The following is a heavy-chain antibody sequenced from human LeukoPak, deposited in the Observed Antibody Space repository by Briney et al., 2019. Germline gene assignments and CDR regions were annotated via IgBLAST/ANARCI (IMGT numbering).Heavy chain of an antibody. J-gene: IGHJ6*03. CDR3: ARVLYYYYYMDV. Sequence: SETLSLTCAVYGGSFSGYYWSWIRQPPGKGLEWIGEINHSGSTNYNPSLKSRVAISVDTSKNQFSLKLSSVTAADTAVYYCARVLYYYYYMDVWGKGTTVTVSS. V-gene: IGHV4-34*01. CDR2: INHSGST. CDR1: GGSFSGYY.